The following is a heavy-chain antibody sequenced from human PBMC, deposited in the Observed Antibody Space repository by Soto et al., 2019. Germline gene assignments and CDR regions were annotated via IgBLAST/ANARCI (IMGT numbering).Heavy chain of an antibody. CDR1: GFTFDDYA. J-gene: IGHJ4*02. CDR2: ISWNSGSI. Sequence: PGGSLRLSCAASGFTFDDYAMHWVRQAPGKGLEWVSGISWNSGSIGYADSVKGRFTISRDNAKNSLYLQMNSLRAEDTALYYCAGSIAAGYWGQGTLVTAPQ. V-gene: IGHV3-9*01. CDR3: AGSIAAGY. D-gene: IGHD6-13*01.